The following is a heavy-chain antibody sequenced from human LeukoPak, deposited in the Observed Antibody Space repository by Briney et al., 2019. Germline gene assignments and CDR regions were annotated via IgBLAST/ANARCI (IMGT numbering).Heavy chain of an antibody. CDR2: INHSGST. D-gene: IGHD2-2*01. CDR3: ARYGGNVVVPAVLDY. V-gene: IGHV4-34*01. J-gene: IGHJ4*02. CDR1: DGSFSGYY. Sequence: SETLSLTCAVYDGSFSGYYWSWIRQPPGKGLEWIGEINHSGSTNYNPSLKSRVTISVDTSKNQFSLKLSSVTAADTAVYYCARYGGNVVVPAVLDYWGQGTLVTVSS.